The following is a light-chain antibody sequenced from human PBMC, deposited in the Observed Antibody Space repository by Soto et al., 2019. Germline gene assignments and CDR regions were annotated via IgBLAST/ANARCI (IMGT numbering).Light chain of an antibody. CDR2: AAY. CDR3: QQSYTTPT. J-gene: IGKJ2*01. Sequence: DIQMTQSPSSLSASVGDRVTITCRASEDISLYLNWYQHKPGKAPKLLIYAAYSLQSGVPSRFSGSGSGTDFTLTISSLQPEDFASYFCQQSYTTPTFGQGTKLEIK. V-gene: IGKV1-39*01. CDR1: EDISLY.